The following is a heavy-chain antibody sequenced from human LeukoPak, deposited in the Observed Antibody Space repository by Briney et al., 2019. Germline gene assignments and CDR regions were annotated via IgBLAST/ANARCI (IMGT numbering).Heavy chain of an antibody. D-gene: IGHD4-23*01. CDR3: ARRSYGGTLFDY. CDR1: GFTFSSYW. V-gene: IGHV5-51*01. CDR2: IYPGDSDT. Sequence: PGGSLRLSCAASGFTFSSYWIGWVRQMPGKGLEWMGIIYPGDSDTRYSPSFQGQVTISADKSISTAYLQWSSLKASDTAMYYCARRSYGGTLFDYWGQGTLVTVSS. J-gene: IGHJ4*02.